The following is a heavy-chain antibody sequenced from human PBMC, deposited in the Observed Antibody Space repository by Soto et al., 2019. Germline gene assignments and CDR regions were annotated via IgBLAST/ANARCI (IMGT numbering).Heavy chain of an antibody. CDR3: ARELHGGSYGMDV. V-gene: IGHV3-13*01. CDR1: GFTFSNYD. J-gene: IGHJ6*02. Sequence: EVHLVESGGGLVQPGGSLRLSCAASGFTFSNYDMHWVRQVTGKGLEWVSGITTVGDTYYPGSVKGRFTISREKAKNSLYLQMNSLSAGDTAVYYCARELHGGSYGMDVWGQGTTVTVSS. CDR2: ITTVGDT.